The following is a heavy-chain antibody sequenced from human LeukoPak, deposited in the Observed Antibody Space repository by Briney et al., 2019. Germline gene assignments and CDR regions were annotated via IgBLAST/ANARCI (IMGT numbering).Heavy chain of an antibody. Sequence: PGGSPKLSCAASGFTFSGSTVHWVRQASGKRLDWVGHIRTKANNYATAYAASVKGRFTISRDDSKNTAYMQMNSLKIEDTAVYYCSRHEALPGDYWGQGTLVTVSS. CDR2: IRTKANNYAT. CDR1: GFTFSGST. J-gene: IGHJ4*02. V-gene: IGHV3-73*01. CDR3: SRHEALPGDY. D-gene: IGHD2-21*02.